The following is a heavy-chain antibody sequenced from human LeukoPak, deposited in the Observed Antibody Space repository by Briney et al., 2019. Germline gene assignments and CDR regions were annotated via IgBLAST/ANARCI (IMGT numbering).Heavy chain of an antibody. J-gene: IGHJ4*02. V-gene: IGHV3-23*01. CDR3: AKGGSPVLYGSGRFDY. D-gene: IGHD3-10*01. CDR1: GFTFSSYG. Sequence: GGSLRLSCAASGFTFSSYGMSWVRQAPGKGLEWVSVISGSGTNTYYADSVKGRFTISRDNSKNTLYLQMNSLRAEDTAVYYCAKGGSPVLYGSGRFDYWGQGTLVTVSS. CDR2: ISGSGTNT.